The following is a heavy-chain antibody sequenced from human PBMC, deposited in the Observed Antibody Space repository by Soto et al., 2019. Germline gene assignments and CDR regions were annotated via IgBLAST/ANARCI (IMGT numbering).Heavy chain of an antibody. CDR1: GYSFTSYW. D-gene: IGHD1-1*01. CDR2: IYPGDSDT. CDR3: ARHSLPGGNPSYYYYYYGMDV. V-gene: IGHV5-51*01. Sequence: PXESLKISCKGSGYSFTSYWIGWVRQMPGKGLEWMGIIYPGDSDTRYSPSFQGQVTISADKSISTAYLQWSSLKASDTAMYYCARHSLPGGNPSYYYYYYGMDVWGQGTTVTVSS. J-gene: IGHJ6*02.